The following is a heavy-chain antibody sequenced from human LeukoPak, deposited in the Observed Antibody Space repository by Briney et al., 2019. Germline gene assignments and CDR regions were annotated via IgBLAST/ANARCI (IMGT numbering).Heavy chain of an antibody. D-gene: IGHD3-3*01. CDR3: ARDRSDFWSIGYYYMDV. Sequence: NADSVKGRFTISRDYSKNTLYLQMNSLRAEDTAVYYCARDRSDFWSIGYYYMDVWGKGTTVTVSS. V-gene: IGHV3-53*01. J-gene: IGHJ6*03.